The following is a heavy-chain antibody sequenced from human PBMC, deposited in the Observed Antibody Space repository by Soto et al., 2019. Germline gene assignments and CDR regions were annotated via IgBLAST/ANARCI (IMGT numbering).Heavy chain of an antibody. V-gene: IGHV5-51*01. Sequence: EVQLVQSGAEVKKPGESLKISCKGSGYNFKTYWIGWVRQPPGKGLEWMGIIYPDDSDTKYSPSFQGQVTISVDKSVSTAYLQWSSLKASDTAVYYCARGGGWGTYYFDSAGYRRGDVWGQGTTVTVSS. CDR2: IYPDDSDT. CDR3: ARGGGWGTYYFDSAGYRRGDV. CDR1: GYNFKTYW. D-gene: IGHD3-22*01. J-gene: IGHJ6*02.